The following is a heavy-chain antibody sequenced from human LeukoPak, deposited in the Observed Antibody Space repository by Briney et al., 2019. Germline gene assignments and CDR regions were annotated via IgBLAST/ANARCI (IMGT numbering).Heavy chain of an antibody. CDR2: INHSGST. Sequence: SETLSLTCAVYGGSFSGYYRSWIRQPPGKGLEWIGEINHSGSTNYNPSLKSRVTISVDTSKNQFSLKLSSVTAADTAVYYCARGGWYYDSSGYYDPFDYWGQGTLVTVSS. J-gene: IGHJ4*02. CDR3: ARGGWYYDSSGYYDPFDY. V-gene: IGHV4-34*01. CDR1: GGSFSGYY. D-gene: IGHD3-22*01.